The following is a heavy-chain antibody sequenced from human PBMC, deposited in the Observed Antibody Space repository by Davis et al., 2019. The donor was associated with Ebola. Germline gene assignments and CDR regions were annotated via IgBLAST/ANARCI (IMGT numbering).Heavy chain of an antibody. CDR1: GFTVSSNY. D-gene: IGHD6-13*01. CDR3: AKVHGSSWYWDWFDP. V-gene: IGHV3-66*01. J-gene: IGHJ5*02. Sequence: GESLKISCAASGFTVSSNYMSWVRQAPGKGLEWVSVIYSGGSTYYADSVKGRFTISRENSKNTLYLQMNSLRAEDTAVYYCAKVHGSSWYWDWFDPWGQGTLVTVSS. CDR2: IYSGGST.